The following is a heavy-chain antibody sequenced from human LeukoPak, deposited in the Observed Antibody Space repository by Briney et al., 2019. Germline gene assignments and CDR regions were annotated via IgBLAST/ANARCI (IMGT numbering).Heavy chain of an antibody. CDR2: IYYSGST. CDR3: ARHYYYDSSGYYGGAFDI. J-gene: IGHJ3*02. V-gene: IGHV4-61*08. Sequence: PSQTLSLTCTVSGGSISSGDYYWSWIRQPPGKGLEWIGYIYYSGSTNYNPSLKSRVTISVDTSKNQFSLKLSSVTAADTAVYYCARHYYYDSSGYYGGAFDIWGQGTMVTVSS. D-gene: IGHD3-22*01. CDR1: GGSISSGDYY.